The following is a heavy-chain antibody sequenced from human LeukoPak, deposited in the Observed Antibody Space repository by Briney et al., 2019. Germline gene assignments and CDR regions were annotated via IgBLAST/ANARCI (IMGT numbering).Heavy chain of an antibody. V-gene: IGHV3-21*06. CDR2: ISPGVSGYT. Sequence: GGSLRLSCLASGFSFNSYTMNWVRETPGKGLEWVSTISPGVSGYTWYAESVKGRFTISRDNPENSLYLQMDSLRADDTAVYYCVRDVSRRIGMDVWGQGTTVTVSS. D-gene: IGHD2/OR15-2a*01. CDR3: VRDVSRRIGMDV. J-gene: IGHJ6*02. CDR1: GFSFNSYT.